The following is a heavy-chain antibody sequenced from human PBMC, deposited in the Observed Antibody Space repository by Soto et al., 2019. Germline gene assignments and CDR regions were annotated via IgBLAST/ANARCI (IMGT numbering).Heavy chain of an antibody. CDR1: GFTVSSNY. D-gene: IGHD3-22*01. CDR2: IYSGGST. CDR3: ARDYYDSSGYYDH. J-gene: IGHJ4*02. Sequence: GGSLRLSCAASGFTVSSNYMSWVRQAPGKGLEWVSVIYSGGSTYYADSVKGRFTISRDNSKNTLYLQMNSLRAEGTAVYYCARDYYDSSGYYDHWGQGTLVTVSS. V-gene: IGHV3-53*01.